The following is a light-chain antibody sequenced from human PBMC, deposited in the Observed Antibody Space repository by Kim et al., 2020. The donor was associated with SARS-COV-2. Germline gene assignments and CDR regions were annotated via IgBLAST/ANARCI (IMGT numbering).Light chain of an antibody. J-gene: IGLJ1*01. CDR3: CSHAGSSTYV. CDR2: DVS. CDR1: SSDVGGYNY. V-gene: IGLV2-11*01. Sequence: QSALTQPRSVSGSPGQSVTISCTGTSSDVGGYNYVSWYQHHPGKAPKLMIYDVSKRPSGVPDLFSGSKSGNTASLTISGLQAEDEADYYCCSHAGSSTYVFGTGTKVTVL.